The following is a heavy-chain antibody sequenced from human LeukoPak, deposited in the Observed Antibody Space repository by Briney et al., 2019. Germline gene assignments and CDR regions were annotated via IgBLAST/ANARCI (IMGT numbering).Heavy chain of an antibody. CDR1: GGSISSYY. D-gene: IGHD6-19*01. CDR2: IYYSGST. V-gene: IGHV4-59*01. CDR3: ARGYSSGWYERSWFDH. Sequence: SETLSLTCTVSGGSISSYYWSWLRQPPGKGLAWIGYIYYSGSTNYNPSLKSRVTISVDTSKTQFFLKLSSVASADAAVYYCARGYSSGWYERSWFDHWGQGTLVTVSS. J-gene: IGHJ5*02.